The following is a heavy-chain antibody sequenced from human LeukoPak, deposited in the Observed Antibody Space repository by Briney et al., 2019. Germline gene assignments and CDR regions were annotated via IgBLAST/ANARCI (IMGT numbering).Heavy chain of an antibody. D-gene: IGHD1-26*01. CDR3: AKAAEWELLGGEAFDI. CDR2: ISGSGGST. V-gene: IGHV3-23*01. CDR1: GFTFSSYA. Sequence: GGSLRLSCAASGFTFSSYAMSWVRQAPGKGLEWVSAISGSGGSTYYADSVKGRFTISRDNSKNTLYLQMNSLRAEDTAVYYCAKAAEWELLGGEAFDIWGQGTMVTVSS. J-gene: IGHJ3*02.